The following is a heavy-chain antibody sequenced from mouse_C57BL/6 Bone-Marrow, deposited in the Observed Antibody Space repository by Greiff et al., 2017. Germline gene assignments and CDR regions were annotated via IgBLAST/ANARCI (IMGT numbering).Heavy chain of an antibody. Sequence: QVQLQQSMAGLVHPAPSVRLCCQASCYTFTSSWMQWVKQRPRQGLEWIGALDPSDSYTNYNQQFTGKATLTVDTSSSPAYMQLSGLTSEDSAVYYCARGWLLHPWSFPVRRTATMVTASS. CDR3: ARGWLLHPWSFPV. D-gene: IGHD2-3*01. V-gene: IGHV1-50*01. CDR2: LDPSDSYT. J-gene: IGHJ1*03. CDR1: CYTFTSSW.